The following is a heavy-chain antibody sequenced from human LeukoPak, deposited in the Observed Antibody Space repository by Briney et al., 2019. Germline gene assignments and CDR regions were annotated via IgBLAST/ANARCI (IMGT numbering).Heavy chain of an antibody. D-gene: IGHD2/OR15-2a*01. CDR1: GYTYTTDG. V-gene: IGHV1-18*01. CDR3: ARDRRIGGPDLFHR. J-gene: IGHJ5*02. Sequence: SVRVSCTASGYTYTTDGISWVRQAPGQGLEGMGWIDTYSGKTNYAQKFQGRVTMTSDTSTSTAYMELRSLRSDDTGVYFCARDRRIGGPDLFHRWGEGTRLTVPS. CDR2: IDTYSGKT.